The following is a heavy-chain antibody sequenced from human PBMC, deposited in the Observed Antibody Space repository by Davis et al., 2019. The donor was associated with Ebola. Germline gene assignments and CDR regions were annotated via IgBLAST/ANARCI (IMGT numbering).Heavy chain of an antibody. CDR1: GYTFTSYY. J-gene: IGHJ6*02. CDR3: ARLGSDGSGSYYYYYGMDV. D-gene: IGHD3-10*01. V-gene: IGHV1-46*01. Sequence: AASVKVSCKASGYTFTSYYMHWVRQAPGQGLEWMGIINPSGGSTSYAQKFQGRVTMTRDTSTSTVYMELSSLRSEDTAVYYCARLGSDGSGSYYYYYGMDVWGQGTTVTVSS. CDR2: INPSGGST.